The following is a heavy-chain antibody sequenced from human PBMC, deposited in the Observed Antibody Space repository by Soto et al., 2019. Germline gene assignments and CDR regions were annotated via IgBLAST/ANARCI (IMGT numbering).Heavy chain of an antibody. Sequence: EVQVLESGGGLVQPGGSLRLSCAASGFTFTSYAMSWVRQAPGKGLEWVSGITDSGGSTYYADSVKGRFTISRDNSKNTLYLQMNSLRAEDTAVYYYAKVSGAFYYFDYWGQGTLVTVSS. CDR2: ITDSGGST. J-gene: IGHJ4*02. D-gene: IGHD3-3*02. V-gene: IGHV3-23*01. CDR1: GFTFTSYA. CDR3: AKVSGAFYYFDY.